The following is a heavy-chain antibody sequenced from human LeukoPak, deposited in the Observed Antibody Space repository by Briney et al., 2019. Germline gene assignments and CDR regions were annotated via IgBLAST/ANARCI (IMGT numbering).Heavy chain of an antibody. CDR2: INPNSGGT. CDR1: AYTFTGYY. CDR3: ANNPAERRLPDY. D-gene: IGHD1-1*01. V-gene: IGHV1-2*02. J-gene: IGHJ4*02. Sequence: ASVKVSCKASAYTFTGYYIHWVRQAPGQGLEWMGWINPNSGGTNYAQKFQGRVTMTRDPSISTAYMELSRLRFDDTAVYYCANNPAERRLPDYWGQGTLVTVSP.